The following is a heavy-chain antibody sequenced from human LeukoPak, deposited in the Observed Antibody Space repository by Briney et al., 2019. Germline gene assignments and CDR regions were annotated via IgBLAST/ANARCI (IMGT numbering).Heavy chain of an antibody. CDR2: ISGSGGST. J-gene: IGHJ4*02. CDR3: AKDRVLRYFDWLFDLDY. Sequence: GGSLRLSCAVSGFTFSSYDMSWVRQAPGKGLEWVSGISGSGGSTYYADSVKGRFTISRDNSKNTLYLQMNSLRVEDTAVYYCAKDRVLRYFDWLFDLDYWGQGTLVTVSS. CDR1: GFTFSSYD. V-gene: IGHV3-23*01. D-gene: IGHD3-9*01.